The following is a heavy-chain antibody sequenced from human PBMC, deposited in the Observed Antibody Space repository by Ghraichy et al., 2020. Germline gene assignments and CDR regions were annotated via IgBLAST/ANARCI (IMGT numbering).Heavy chain of an antibody. CDR3: ARHLQSLRFLEFLNYGMDV. CDR1: GGSISSSSYY. D-gene: IGHD3-3*01. V-gene: IGHV4-39*01. J-gene: IGHJ6*02. Sequence: SETLSLTCTVSGGSISSSSYYWGWIRQPPGKGLEWIGSIYYSGSTYYNPSLKSRVTISVDTSKNQFSLKLSSVTAADTAVYYCARHLQSLRFLEFLNYGMDVWGQGTTVTVSS. CDR2: IYYSGST.